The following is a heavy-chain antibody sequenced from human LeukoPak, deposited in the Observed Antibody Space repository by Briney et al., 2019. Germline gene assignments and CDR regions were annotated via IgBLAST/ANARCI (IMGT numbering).Heavy chain of an antibody. V-gene: IGHV3-23*01. D-gene: IGHD2-15*01. J-gene: IGHJ4*02. CDR2: ISGSGGST. Sequence: GGSLRLSCAASGFTFSSYAMSWVRQAPGKGLEWVSAISGSGGSTYYADSVKGRFTISRDNSKNTLYLQMNSLRAEDTAVYYCAKDRGYCSGGSCYFDYWGQGTLVTVSS. CDR3: AKDRGYCSGGSCYFDY. CDR1: GFTFSSYA.